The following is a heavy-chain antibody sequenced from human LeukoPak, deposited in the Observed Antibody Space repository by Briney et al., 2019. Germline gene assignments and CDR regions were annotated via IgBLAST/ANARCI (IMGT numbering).Heavy chain of an antibody. CDR1: GFTFSSYA. CDR2: ISYDGSNK. V-gene: IGHV3-30-3*01. J-gene: IGHJ4*02. CDR3: ARGHYDSSGPLDY. Sequence: GGSLRLSCAASGFTFSSYAMHWVRQAPGKGLEWVAVISYDGSNKYYADSVKGRFTISRDNFKNTLYLQMNSLRAEDTAVYYCARGHYDSSGPLDYWGQGTLVTVSS. D-gene: IGHD3-22*01.